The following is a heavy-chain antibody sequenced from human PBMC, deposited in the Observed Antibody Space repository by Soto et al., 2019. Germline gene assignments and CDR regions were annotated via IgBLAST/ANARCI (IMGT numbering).Heavy chain of an antibody. CDR1: GLIFSNYK. V-gene: IGHV3-74*01. J-gene: IGHJ4*02. CDR3: ARATDGLHY. Sequence: GGSLRLSCAASGLIFSNYKMHWVRQAPGKGLVWVSRINTDGSIIDYADSVKGRFTVSRDNAKNTLYLQMNRLRADDTAVYYCARATDGLHYWGQGTLVTVSS. CDR2: INTDGSII.